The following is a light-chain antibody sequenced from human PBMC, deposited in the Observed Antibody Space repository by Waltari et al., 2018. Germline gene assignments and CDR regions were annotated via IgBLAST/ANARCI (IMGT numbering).Light chain of an antibody. Sequence: ATLSCRASESVSRYLAWYQQKPGQAPRLLIYEASNRATDIPARFSGSGSGTDFTLTISSLEPEDFAVYYCQHRSDWPLTFGGGTKVEIK. CDR2: EAS. CDR3: QHRSDWPLT. CDR1: ESVSRY. J-gene: IGKJ4*01. V-gene: IGKV3-11*01.